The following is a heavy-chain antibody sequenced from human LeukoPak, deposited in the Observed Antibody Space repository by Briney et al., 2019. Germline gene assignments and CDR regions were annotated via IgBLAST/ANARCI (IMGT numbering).Heavy chain of an antibody. CDR1: GFTFSSYW. V-gene: IGHV3-7*01. Sequence: GGSLRLSCAGSGFTFSSYWMSWVRQAPGEGLEWVANIKEDGTEKYYVDSVKGRFAISRDNAKNSLYLQINSLRAEDTAVYFCARDSEHSSSFAFDIWGQGTMVTVSS. CDR3: ARDSEHSSSFAFDI. J-gene: IGHJ3*02. CDR2: IKEDGTEK. D-gene: IGHD6-13*01.